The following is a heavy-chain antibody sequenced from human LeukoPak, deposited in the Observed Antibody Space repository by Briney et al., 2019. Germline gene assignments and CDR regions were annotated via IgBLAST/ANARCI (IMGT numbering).Heavy chain of an antibody. CDR2: IRRSGDRT. Sequence: GGSLRLSCAASGFTFSSYWMSWVRQAPGKGLEWVSDIRRSGDRTSYEDSVKGRFTISRDNSKNTVYLQMNSMRAEDTAVYYCAKKIWDNDFVCFDYWGQGTLVTVSS. D-gene: IGHD3-16*01. CDR3: AKKIWDNDFVCFDY. J-gene: IGHJ4*02. CDR1: GFTFSSYW. V-gene: IGHV3-23*01.